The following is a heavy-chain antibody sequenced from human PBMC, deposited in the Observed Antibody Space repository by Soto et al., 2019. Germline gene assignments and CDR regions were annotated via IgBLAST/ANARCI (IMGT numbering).Heavy chain of an antibody. Sequence: QITLKESGPTLVNPTQTLTLTCTFSGFSLSTSGVGVGWIRQPPGKALEWLALIYWDDDTRYSPSLKSRLTITNDNSKNQVVLTMTNMDPVDTAKYYCAHLNTSYDVSGNNYWGQGTLVTVSS. CDR1: GFSLSTSGVG. D-gene: IGHD3-10*01. J-gene: IGHJ4*02. CDR3: AHLNTSYDVSGNNY. V-gene: IGHV2-5*02. CDR2: IYWDDDT.